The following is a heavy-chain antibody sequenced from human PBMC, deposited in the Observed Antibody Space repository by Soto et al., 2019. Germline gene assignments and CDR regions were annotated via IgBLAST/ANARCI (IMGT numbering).Heavy chain of an antibody. CDR2: IYYSGST. J-gene: IGHJ4*02. V-gene: IGHV4-39*01. CDR1: GGSISSSSYY. Sequence: SETLSLTCTVSGGSISSSSYYWGWIRQPPGKGLEWIGSIYYSGSTSYNPSLKSRVTISVDTSKNQFSLKLSSVTAADTAVYYCARQAPAMVDYWGKGTLVTVSS. CDR3: ARQAPAMVDY. D-gene: IGHD5-18*01.